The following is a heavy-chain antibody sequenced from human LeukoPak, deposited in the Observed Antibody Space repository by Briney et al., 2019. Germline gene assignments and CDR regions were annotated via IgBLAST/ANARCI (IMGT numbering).Heavy chain of an antibody. J-gene: IGHJ4*02. CDR1: GFTFSSYW. V-gene: IGHV3-7*03. CDR3: AKLAHGWYDFTYFDY. Sequence: QAGGSLRLSCAASGFTFSSYWMSWVRQAPGKGLEWVANIKQDGSEKYYVDSVKGRFTISRDNSKNTLYLEMNSLRAEDTAIYYCAKLAHGWYDFTYFDYWGQGTLVTVSS. D-gene: IGHD6-19*01. CDR2: IKQDGSEK.